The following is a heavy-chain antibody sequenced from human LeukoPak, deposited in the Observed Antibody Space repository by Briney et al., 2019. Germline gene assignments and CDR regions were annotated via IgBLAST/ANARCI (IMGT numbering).Heavy chain of an antibody. D-gene: IGHD3-22*01. Sequence: ASVKVSCKVSGYTLTELSMHWVRQAPGKGLEWMGGFDPEDGETIYAQKFQGRVTMTEDTSTDTAYMELSSLRSGDTAVYYCAVHQYYYDSSGYYYYYMDVWGKGTTVTVSS. J-gene: IGHJ6*03. V-gene: IGHV1-24*01. CDR3: AVHQYYYDSSGYYYYYMDV. CDR1: GYTLTELS. CDR2: FDPEDGET.